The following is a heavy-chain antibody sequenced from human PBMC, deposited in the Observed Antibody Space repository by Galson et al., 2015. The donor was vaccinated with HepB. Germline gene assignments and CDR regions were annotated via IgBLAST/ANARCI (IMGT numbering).Heavy chain of an antibody. D-gene: IGHD3-22*01. V-gene: IGHV3-33*01. J-gene: IGHJ4*02. CDR2: IFYDGSNQ. CDR1: GFTFSNFG. CDR3: ARRAYHHDSSGYYGRWIDYFDY. Sequence: SLRLSCAASGFTFSNFGMHWVRQAPGKGLEWVAVIFYDGSNQYYGDSVRGRFTISRDNSKNTLFLQINSLTVEDTAVYYCARRAYHHDSSGYYGRWIDYFDYWGQGTLVTVSS.